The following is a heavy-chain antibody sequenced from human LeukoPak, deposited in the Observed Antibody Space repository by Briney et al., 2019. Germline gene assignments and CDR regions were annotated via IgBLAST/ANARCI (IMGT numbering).Heavy chain of an antibody. CDR2: IYTSGST. J-gene: IGHJ6*03. D-gene: IGHD6-19*01. Sequence: SETLSLTCTVSGGSISSYYWSWIRQPAGEGLEWIGRIYTSGSTDYNPSLKSRVTMSVDTSKNQFSLKLSSVTAADTAVYYCARDASSSGWDYYYYYMDVWGKGTTVTVSS. CDR1: GGSISSYY. CDR3: ARDASSSGWDYYYYYMDV. V-gene: IGHV4-4*07.